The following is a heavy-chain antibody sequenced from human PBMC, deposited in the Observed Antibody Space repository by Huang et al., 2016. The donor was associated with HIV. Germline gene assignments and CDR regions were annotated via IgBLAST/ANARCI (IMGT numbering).Heavy chain of an antibody. CDR3: ATNLQIVVVPPDMGYDAFDM. CDR2: RRGDGSEK. CDR1: GFNFKNYW. D-gene: IGHD2-2*01. V-gene: IGHV3-7*01. J-gene: IGHJ3*02. Sequence: DEHLVESGGGLVQPGGSVTITCEVAGFNFKNYWMNWVRQASGKGLEWVANRRGDGSEKNYVDSVKGRFTIFRDNAKNLLYLQMKSLRAEDTSVYYCATNLQIVVVPPDMGYDAFDMWGQGTMVTVSS.